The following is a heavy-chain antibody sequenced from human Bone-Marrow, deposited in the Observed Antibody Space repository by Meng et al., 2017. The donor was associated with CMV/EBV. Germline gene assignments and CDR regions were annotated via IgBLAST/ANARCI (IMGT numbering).Heavy chain of an antibody. CDR1: GFTFSSYS. D-gene: IGHD3-3*01. CDR3: AKNPYDFWSGYLNAFDI. Sequence: GGSLRLSCAASGFTFSSYSMNWVRQAPGKGLEWVSAISGSGGSTYYADSVKGRFTISRDNSKNTLYLQMNSLRAEDTAVYYCAKNPYDFWSGYLNAFDIWGQGTMVTVSS. V-gene: IGHV3-23*01. CDR2: ISGSGGST. J-gene: IGHJ3*02.